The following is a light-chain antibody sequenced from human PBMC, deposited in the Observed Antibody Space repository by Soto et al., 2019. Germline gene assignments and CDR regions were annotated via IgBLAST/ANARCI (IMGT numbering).Light chain of an antibody. Sequence: QSVLTQPPSASGTPGQRVTISCSGSSSNIGSNYVYWYQQLPGTAPNLLIYRNNQRPSGVPDRFSGSKSGTSASLAISGLRSEDEADYYCAALDDSLSGVVFGGGTQVTVL. CDR3: AALDDSLSGVV. J-gene: IGLJ2*01. V-gene: IGLV1-47*01. CDR2: RNN. CDR1: SSNIGSNY.